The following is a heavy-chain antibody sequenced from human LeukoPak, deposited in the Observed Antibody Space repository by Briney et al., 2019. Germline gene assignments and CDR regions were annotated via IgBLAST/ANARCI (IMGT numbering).Heavy chain of an antibody. V-gene: IGHV3-53*05. CDR3: ARILDSAWGELGY. CDR1: GFTVSSNS. Sequence: GGSLRPSCTVSGFTVSSNSWSRVRQAPGKGLEWVSFIYSGGNTHYSDSVKGRFTISRDNSKNTLYLQMNSLRAEDTAVYYCARILDSAWGELGYWGQGTLVTVSS. D-gene: IGHD6-19*01. CDR2: IYSGGNT. J-gene: IGHJ4*02.